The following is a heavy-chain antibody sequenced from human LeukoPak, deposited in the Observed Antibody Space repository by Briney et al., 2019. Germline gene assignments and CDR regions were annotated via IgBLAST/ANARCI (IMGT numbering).Heavy chain of an antibody. CDR2: IYPGDSDT. D-gene: IGHD6-19*01. J-gene: IGHJ3*02. V-gene: IGHV5-51*01. CDR3: ARHDVAVAGTPYDAFDI. CDR1: GYSFTSYW. Sequence: GESLKISCKGSGYSFTSYWIGWVRQMPGKGLEWMGIIYPGDSDTRYSPSFQGQVTISADKSISTAYLQWSSLKASDTAMYYCARHDVAVAGTPYDAFDIWGQGTMVTVSS.